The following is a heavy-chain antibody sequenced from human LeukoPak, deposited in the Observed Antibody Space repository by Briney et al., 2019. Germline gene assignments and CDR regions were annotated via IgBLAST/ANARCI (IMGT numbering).Heavy chain of an antibody. V-gene: IGHV4-4*07. J-gene: IGHJ2*01. CDR2: IYASGIP. Sequence: SETLSLTSTVSGGSLSSYYWSWIPHTPGKGLEWNWRIYASGIPHYNPSLKSRVIMSVDPSKNQFSLKLSSVTAADTAVYCCARGDYGWYFDLWGRGTLVTVSS. CDR1: GGSLSSYY. CDR3: ARGDYGWYFDL. D-gene: IGHD4-17*01.